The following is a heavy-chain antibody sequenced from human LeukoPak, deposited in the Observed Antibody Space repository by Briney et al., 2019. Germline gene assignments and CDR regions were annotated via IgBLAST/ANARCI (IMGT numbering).Heavy chain of an antibody. J-gene: IGHJ4*02. CDR1: GYTFTSYY. CDR2: INPSGGST. Sequence: ASMKVSCKASGYTFTSYYMHWVRQAPGQGLEWMGIINPSGGSTSYAQKFQGRVTMTRDTSTSTVYMELSSLRSEDTAVYYCARAFLTGYSIDYWGQGTLVTVSS. D-gene: IGHD3-9*01. V-gene: IGHV1-46*01. CDR3: ARAFLTGYSIDY.